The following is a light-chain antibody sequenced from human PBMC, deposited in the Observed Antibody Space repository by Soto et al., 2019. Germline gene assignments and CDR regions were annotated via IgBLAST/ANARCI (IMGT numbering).Light chain of an antibody. Sequence: EIVLTQSPGTLSLSPGERATLSCRASQSVSSSYLAWYQQKPGQAHRLLIYGASSRATGIPDRFCGSGSGKDFSLTISSREPEDVAVYYCQQYGSSSGYTFGQGTKLEIK. CDR2: GAS. J-gene: IGKJ2*01. CDR1: QSVSSSY. CDR3: QQYGSSSGYT. V-gene: IGKV3-20*01.